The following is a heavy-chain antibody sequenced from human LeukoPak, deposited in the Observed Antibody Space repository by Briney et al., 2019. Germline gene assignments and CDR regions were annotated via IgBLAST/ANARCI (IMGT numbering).Heavy chain of an antibody. CDR2: IYDRGST. Sequence: KPSETLSLTCTVSGGSISSHYWSWIRQPPGMGREWIAYIYDRGSTDHNPSLRSRVTISLDASKNQFSLRLRSATAADTAVYYCARLIVADFSNYYFDYWGQGTLVSVSA. J-gene: IGHJ4*02. CDR1: GGSISSHY. V-gene: IGHV4-59*08. CDR3: ARLIVADFSNYYFDY. D-gene: IGHD5-12*01.